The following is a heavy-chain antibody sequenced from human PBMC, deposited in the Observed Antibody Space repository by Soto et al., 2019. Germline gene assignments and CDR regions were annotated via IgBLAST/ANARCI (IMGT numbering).Heavy chain of an antibody. V-gene: IGHV3-23*01. J-gene: IGHJ3*02. CDR3: ARPPRGYQLPNAFDI. Sequence: EVQLLESGGGLVQPGGSLRLSCAASGFTFSRYAMRWVRQAPGKGLEWVSAISGSGGSTYYADSVKGRFTISRDNSKNTLYLQMNSLRAEDTAVYYCARPPRGYQLPNAFDIWGQGTMVTVSS. CDR1: GFTFSRYA. D-gene: IGHD2-2*01. CDR2: ISGSGGST.